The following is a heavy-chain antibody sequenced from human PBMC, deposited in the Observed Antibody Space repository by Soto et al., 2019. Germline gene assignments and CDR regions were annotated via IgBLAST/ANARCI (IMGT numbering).Heavy chain of an antibody. Sequence: EVQLVESGGGLVQPGGSLKLSCAASGFTFSGSAMHWVRQASGKGLEWVGRIRSKANSYATAYAASVKGRFTISRDDSKNTAYLQMNSLKTEDTAVYYCIRGLVTYYYYGMDVWGEGTTVTVSS. D-gene: IGHD3-16*01. CDR2: IRSKANSYAT. J-gene: IGHJ6*04. CDR3: IRGLVTYYYYGMDV. V-gene: IGHV3-73*02. CDR1: GFTFSGSA.